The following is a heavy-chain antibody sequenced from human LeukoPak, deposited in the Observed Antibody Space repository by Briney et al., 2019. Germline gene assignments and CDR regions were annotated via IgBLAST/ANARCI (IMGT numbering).Heavy chain of an antibody. CDR3: ARGARSGGSCYSDY. CDR1: GGSFSGYY. D-gene: IGHD2-15*01. Sequence: PSETLSLTCAVYGGSFSGYYWSWIRQPPGKGLEWIGEINHSGSTNYNPSLKSRVTISVDTSKNQFSLKRSSVTAADTAVYYCARGARSGGSCYSDYWGQGTLVTVSS. CDR2: INHSGST. V-gene: IGHV4-34*01. J-gene: IGHJ4*02.